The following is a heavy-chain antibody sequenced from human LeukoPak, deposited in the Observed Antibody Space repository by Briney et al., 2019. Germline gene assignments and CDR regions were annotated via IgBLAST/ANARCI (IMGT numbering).Heavy chain of an antibody. J-gene: IGHJ4*02. CDR1: FSFSNYD. Sequence: GGSLRLSCAGFSFSNYDIHWVRQAPGKGLEWVAFIRHDGSDKSYADSVKGRFTISRDNSKNTLYLQMDSLRADDTAVYYCAKDGGSWHVDYWGQGTLVTVSS. CDR2: IRHDGSDK. V-gene: IGHV3-30*02. CDR3: AKDGGSWHVDY. D-gene: IGHD6-13*01.